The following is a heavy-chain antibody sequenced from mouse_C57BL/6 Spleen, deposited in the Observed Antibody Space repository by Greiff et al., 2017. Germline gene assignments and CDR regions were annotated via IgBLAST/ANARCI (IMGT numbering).Heavy chain of an antibody. J-gene: IGHJ3*01. V-gene: IGHV1-50*01. D-gene: IGHD2-2*01. CDR3: APYGYDEGRAY. CDR2: IDPSDSYT. CDR1: GYTFTSYW. Sequence: VQLQQPGAELVKPGASVKLSCKASGYTFTSYWMQWVKQRPGQGLEWIGEIDPSDSYTNYNQKFKGKATLTVDTSSSTAYMQLSSLTSEDSAVYYCAPYGYDEGRAYWGQGTLVTVSA.